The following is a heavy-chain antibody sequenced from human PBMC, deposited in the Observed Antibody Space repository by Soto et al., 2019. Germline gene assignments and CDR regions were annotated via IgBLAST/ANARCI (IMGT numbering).Heavy chain of an antibody. Sequence: GGSLRLSCGASGFNFSSYGMHWVRQAPGKGLEWVAVTWYDGSNKYYADSVKGRFTISRDNSKNTLYLQVNSLRAEDTAVYYCAQEDTTLVGNAFDVWGQGTTVTVSS. J-gene: IGHJ3*01. CDR2: TWYDGSNK. CDR1: GFNFSSYG. D-gene: IGHD5-18*01. CDR3: AQEDTTLVGNAFDV. V-gene: IGHV3-33*06.